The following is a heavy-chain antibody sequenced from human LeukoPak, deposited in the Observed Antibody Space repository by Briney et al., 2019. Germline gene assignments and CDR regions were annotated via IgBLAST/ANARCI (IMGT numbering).Heavy chain of an antibody. CDR2: ISSSSYI. CDR1: GFTFSSYS. CDR3: ARALSQYYYDSSGYLDY. Sequence: PGGSLRLSCAASGFTFSSYSMNWVRQAPGKGLEWVSSISSSSYIYYADSVKGRFTISRDNAKNSLYLQMNSLRAEDTAVYYCARALSQYYYDSSGYLDYWGQGTLVTVSS. D-gene: IGHD3-22*01. J-gene: IGHJ4*02. V-gene: IGHV3-21*01.